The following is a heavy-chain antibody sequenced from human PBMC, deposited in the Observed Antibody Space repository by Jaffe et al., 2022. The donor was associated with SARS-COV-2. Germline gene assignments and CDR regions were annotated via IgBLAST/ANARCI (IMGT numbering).Heavy chain of an antibody. D-gene: IGHD1-1*01. CDR3: ARQPRGGAQQHYYYYYGMDV. Sequence: QVQLQESGPGLVKPSETLSLTCTVSGGSISSYYWSWIRQPPGKGLEWIGYIYYSGSTNYNPSLKSRVTISVDTSKNQFSLKLSSVTAADTAVYYCARQPRGGAQQHYYYYYGMDVWGQGTTVTVSS. CDR1: GGSISSYY. V-gene: IGHV4-59*08. CDR2: IYYSGST. J-gene: IGHJ6*02.